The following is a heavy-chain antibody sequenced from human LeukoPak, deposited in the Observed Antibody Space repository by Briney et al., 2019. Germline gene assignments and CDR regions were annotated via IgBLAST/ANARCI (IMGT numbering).Heavy chain of an antibody. CDR3: ARDLGYSSGHPFDY. J-gene: IGHJ4*02. D-gene: IGHD6-19*01. Sequence: GGSLRLSCAASGFTFSTYGMPWVRQAPGKGLEWVALIWYDGSNKYYADSVKGRFTTSRDNSKNTLYLQMNSLRAEDTALYYCARDLGYSSGHPFDYWGQGTLVTVSS. CDR2: IWYDGSNK. V-gene: IGHV3-33*01. CDR1: GFTFSTYG.